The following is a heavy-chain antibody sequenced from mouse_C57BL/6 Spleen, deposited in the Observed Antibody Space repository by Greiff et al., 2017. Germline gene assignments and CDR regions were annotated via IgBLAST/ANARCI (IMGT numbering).Heavy chain of an antibody. Sequence: VQLQQPGAELVKPGASVKLSCKASGYTFTSYWMQWVKQRPGQGLEWIGEIDPSDSYTTYNQKFKGKATLTVDTSSSTAYMQLSSLTTEDSAVYYCARSGNYLAWFAYWGQGTLVTVSA. CDR2: IDPSDSYT. CDR3: ARSGNYLAWFAY. J-gene: IGHJ3*01. CDR1: GYTFTSYW. D-gene: IGHD2-1*01. V-gene: IGHV1-50*01.